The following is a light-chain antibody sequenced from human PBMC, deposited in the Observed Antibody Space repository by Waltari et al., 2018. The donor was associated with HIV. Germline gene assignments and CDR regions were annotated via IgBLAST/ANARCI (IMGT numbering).Light chain of an antibody. CDR3: AVWDDSLTVVI. J-gene: IGLJ2*01. CDR1: DSNIAGHH. CDR2: RDN. V-gene: IGLV1-47*01. Sequence: QTVLPQPPSASGTPGQRVSISCSGCDSNIAGHHVYCYQQVAGTAPQLLLYRDNQRPSGVSDRFSGSKSGSLASLAISGLRSEDEAAYFCAVWDDSLTVVIFGGKTKLTVL.